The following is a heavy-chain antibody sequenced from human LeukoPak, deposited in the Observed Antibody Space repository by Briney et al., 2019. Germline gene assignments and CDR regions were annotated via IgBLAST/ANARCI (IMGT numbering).Heavy chain of an antibody. J-gene: IGHJ3*02. D-gene: IGHD2-2*01. V-gene: IGHV3-23*01. CDR1: GFTFSSYA. CDR3: AKDRRCSSTTCYDAFGI. CDR2: ISGSSGST. Sequence: PGGSLRLSCAASGFTFSSYAMSWVRQAPGRGLEWVSGISGSSGSTHYADSVKGRFTISRDNSKNTLYLQMDSLRAEDTAVYYCAKDRRCSSTTCYDAFGIWGQGTMVTVSS.